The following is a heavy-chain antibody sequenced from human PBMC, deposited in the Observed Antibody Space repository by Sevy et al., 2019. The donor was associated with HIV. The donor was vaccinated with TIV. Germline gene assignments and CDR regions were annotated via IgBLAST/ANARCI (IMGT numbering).Heavy chain of an antibody. CDR2: MNPNSGNT. Sequence: ASVKVSCKASGYTFTSYDINWVRQATGQGLEWMGWMNPNSGNTGYAQKFQGRVTMTRNTSISTAYMKLSSLRSEDTAVYYCARAYIYDYVWGSYRNGDYYGMDVWGQGTTVTVSS. D-gene: IGHD3-16*02. CDR1: GYTFTSYD. J-gene: IGHJ6*02. CDR3: ARAYIYDYVWGSYRNGDYYGMDV. V-gene: IGHV1-8*01.